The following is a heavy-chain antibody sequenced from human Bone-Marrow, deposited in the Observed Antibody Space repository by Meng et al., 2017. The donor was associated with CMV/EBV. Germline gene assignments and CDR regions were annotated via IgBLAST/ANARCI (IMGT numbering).Heavy chain of an antibody. D-gene: IGHD2-2*01. CDR1: GFIFRNYW. V-gene: IGHV3-7*03. CDR2: INQDGGER. J-gene: IGHJ4*02. Sequence: GESLKISCAASGFIFRNYWMTWVRQAPGKGLEWVANINQDGGERYYVDSVKGRFTISRDNSKNTLYLQIDSLRAEDTAFYYCSIARGVVSVPAAITYWGQGTLVTVSS. CDR3: SIARGVVSVPAAITY.